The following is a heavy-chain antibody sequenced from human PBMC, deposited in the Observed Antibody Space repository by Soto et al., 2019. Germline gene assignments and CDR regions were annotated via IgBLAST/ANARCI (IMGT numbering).Heavy chain of an antibody. J-gene: IGHJ6*02. CDR3: ARDSYGMDV. Sequence: SLRLSCVASGFTFSSYLMTWVRQAPGKGLEWVAVISHAGSNEYYADSAKGRFTISRDNSKNTLYLQMNSLRAEDTAVYYCARDSYGMDVWGQGTTVTVSS. CDR1: GFTFSSYL. CDR2: ISHAGSNE. V-gene: IGHV3-30-3*01.